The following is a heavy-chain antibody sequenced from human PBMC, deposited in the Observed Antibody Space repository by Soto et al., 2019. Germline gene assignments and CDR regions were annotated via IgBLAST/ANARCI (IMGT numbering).Heavy chain of an antibody. J-gene: IGHJ4*02. D-gene: IGHD2-21*02. Sequence: PGGSLRLSCAASGFTLRNYEMNWVRQAPGKGLEWISKNSGSNNNKYYADSVRGRFTISRDNAKNSLYLQMNSLRAEDTAIYYCASEQLGGDDCYFFDNWGQGTQVTVSS. V-gene: IGHV3-48*03. CDR3: ASEQLGGDDCYFFDN. CDR1: GFTLRNYE. CDR2: NSGSNNNK.